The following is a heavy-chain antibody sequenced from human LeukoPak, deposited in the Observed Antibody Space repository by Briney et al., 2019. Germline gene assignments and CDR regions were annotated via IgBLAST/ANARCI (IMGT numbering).Heavy chain of an antibody. V-gene: IGHV4-4*07. CDR1: GGSINNYY. D-gene: IGHD3-22*01. CDR3: ARSQYYYDNSGYYF. Sequence: SETLSLTCTVSGGSINNYYWSWIRQRAGKGLEWIGRIYTSGSTNYNPSLESRVTISVDTSKNQFSLNLSSVTAADTAVYYCARSQYYYDNSGYYFWGQGTLVTVSS. CDR2: IYTSGST. J-gene: IGHJ4*02.